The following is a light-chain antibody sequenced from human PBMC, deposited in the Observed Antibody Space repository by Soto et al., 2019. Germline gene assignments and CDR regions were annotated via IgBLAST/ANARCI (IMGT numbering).Light chain of an antibody. CDR1: QTISSF. Sequence: DIQMTQSPSSLSASVGDRVTITCRASQTISSFLNWYQQKPGTAPKLLISAASTLQTGVPSRFSGSGSGTDFTLTISSLQSEDFATYYCQQSYSSPLTFGGGTKVEMK. V-gene: IGKV1-39*01. CDR3: QQSYSSPLT. J-gene: IGKJ4*02. CDR2: AAS.